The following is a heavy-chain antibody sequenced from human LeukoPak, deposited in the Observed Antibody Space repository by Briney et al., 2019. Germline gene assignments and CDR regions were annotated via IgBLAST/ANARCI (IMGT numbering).Heavy chain of an antibody. V-gene: IGHV3-21*01. CDR3: ARERGWGDYYGSGTSMRDY. J-gene: IGHJ4*02. D-gene: IGHD3-10*01. Sequence: GGSLRLSCAASGFTFSSYSMNWVRQAPGKGLEWVSSISSSSSYIYYADSVKGRFTISRDNAKNSLYLQMNSLRAEDTAVYYCARERGWGDYYGSGTSMRDYWGQGTLVTVSS. CDR1: GFTFSSYS. CDR2: ISSSSSYI.